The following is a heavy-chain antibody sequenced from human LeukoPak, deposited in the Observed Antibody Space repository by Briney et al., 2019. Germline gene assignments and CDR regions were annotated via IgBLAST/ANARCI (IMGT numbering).Heavy chain of an antibody. V-gene: IGHV4-34*01. J-gene: IGHJ4*02. CDR3: VARSYYFDY. Sequence: SETLSLTCAVYGGSFSGYYWSWIRQPPGKGLEWIGEINHSGSTNYNPPLKSRVTISVDTSKNQFSLKLSSVTAADTAVYYCVARSYYFDYWGQGTLVTVSS. CDR1: GGSFSGYY. CDR2: INHSGST. D-gene: IGHD1-26*01.